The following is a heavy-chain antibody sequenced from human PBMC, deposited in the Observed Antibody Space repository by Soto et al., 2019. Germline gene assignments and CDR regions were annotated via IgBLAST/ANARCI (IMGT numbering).Heavy chain of an antibody. D-gene: IGHD3-22*01. CDR2: ISTNGGST. V-gene: IGHV3-64D*06. Sequence: GGSLRLSCSASGFAFSSYAMHWVRQAPGKGLEYVSSISTNGGSTHYADSVKGRFTISRDNSKNTQYLQMSSLRADDTAVYYCVKGEYYYDSSGYYPFDYWGQGTLVTVSS. CDR3: VKGEYYYDSSGYYPFDY. J-gene: IGHJ4*02. CDR1: GFAFSSYA.